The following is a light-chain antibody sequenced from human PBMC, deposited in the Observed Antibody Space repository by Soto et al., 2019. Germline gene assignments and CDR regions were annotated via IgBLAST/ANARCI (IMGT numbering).Light chain of an antibody. CDR2: GAS. CDR3: QQYNDWRYT. J-gene: IGKJ2*01. Sequence: EIVMTQSPATLSVSPGERATLSCRASQSISSSLAWYQLKPGQAPRLLIYGASTRATGIPARFSGSGSGTEFTLTISSLQSEDFAVYYCQQYNDWRYTFGQGTKLKIK. CDR1: QSISSS. V-gene: IGKV3-15*01.